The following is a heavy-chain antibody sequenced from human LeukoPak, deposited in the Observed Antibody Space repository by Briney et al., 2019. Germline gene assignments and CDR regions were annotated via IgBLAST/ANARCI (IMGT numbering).Heavy chain of an antibody. D-gene: IGHD3-3*01. CDR1: GFTFSSYG. CDR3: AKGGRFLEWLYWYFDL. CDR2: ISWDGGGT. V-gene: IGHV3-43*01. J-gene: IGHJ2*01. Sequence: GGSLRLSCAASGFTFSSYGMHWVRQAPGKGLEWVSLISWDGGGTYYADSVKGRFTISRDNSKNSLYLQMNSLRTEDTALYYCAKGGRFLEWLYWYFDLWGRGTLVTVSS.